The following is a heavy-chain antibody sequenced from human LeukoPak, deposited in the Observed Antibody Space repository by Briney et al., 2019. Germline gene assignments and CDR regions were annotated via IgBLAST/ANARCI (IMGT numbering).Heavy chain of an antibody. CDR2: IYYGGST. D-gene: IGHD2-15*01. J-gene: IGHJ4*02. CDR1: GGSISSYY. CDR3: ARGYCSGGSCYPTPFDY. Sequence: SETLSLTCTVSGGSISSYYWSWIRQPPGKGLEWIGYIYYGGSTNYNPSLKSRVTISVDTSKNQFSLKLSSVTAADTAVYYCARGYCSGGSCYPTPFDYWGQGTLVTVSS. V-gene: IGHV4-59*01.